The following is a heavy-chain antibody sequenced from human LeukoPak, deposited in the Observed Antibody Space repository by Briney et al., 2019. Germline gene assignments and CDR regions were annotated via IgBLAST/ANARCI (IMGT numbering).Heavy chain of an antibody. CDR1: GFTFSSYS. J-gene: IGHJ3*02. CDR3: ARDGPEGDAFDI. Sequence: GESLRLSCAASGFTFSSYSMNWVRQAPGKGLEWVSSISGSSSYTNYADSVKGRFTISRDNAKNSLYLQMNSLRAEDTAVYYCARDGPEGDAFDIWGQGTMVTVSS. V-gene: IGHV3-21*01. CDR2: ISGSSSYT.